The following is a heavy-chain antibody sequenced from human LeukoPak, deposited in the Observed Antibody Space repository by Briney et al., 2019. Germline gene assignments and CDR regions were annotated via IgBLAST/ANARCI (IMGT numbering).Heavy chain of an antibody. D-gene: IGHD1-26*01. CDR1: GYIVSSNNAA. V-gene: IGHV6-1*01. Sequence: SQTLSLTCAISGYIVSSNNAAWNWIRQSPSRGLEWLGRTYYRSKWYNNYAVSVKSRMTINADTSKNQFFLQLNSVTPEDMAVYYCARECEVGTTWSWFDPWGQGALVTVSS. CDR2: TYYRSKWYN. J-gene: IGHJ5*02. CDR3: ARECEVGTTWSWFDP.